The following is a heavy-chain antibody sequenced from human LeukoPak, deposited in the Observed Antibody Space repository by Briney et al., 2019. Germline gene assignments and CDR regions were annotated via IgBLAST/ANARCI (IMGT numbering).Heavy chain of an antibody. CDR1: GFTFSSYS. CDR2: ISSSSSYI. J-gene: IGHJ3*02. V-gene: IGHV3-21*04. D-gene: IGHD1-26*01. CDR3: AKVGVEEDYPSTPDAFDI. Sequence: PGGSLRLSCAASGFTFSSYSMNWVRQAPGKGLEWVSSISSSSSYIYYADSVKGRFTISRDNSKNTLYLQMNSLRAEDTAVYYCAKVGVEEDYPSTPDAFDIWGQGTMVTVSS.